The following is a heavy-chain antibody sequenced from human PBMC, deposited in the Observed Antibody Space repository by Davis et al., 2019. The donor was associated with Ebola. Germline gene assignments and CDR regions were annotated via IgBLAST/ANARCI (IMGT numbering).Heavy chain of an antibody. CDR2: ISYDGSNK. CDR3: AKDSGYFWSGYYYYYGMDV. Sequence: GGSLRLSCAAPGFTFSSYGMHWVRQAPGKGLEWVAVISYDGSNKYYADSVKGRFTISRDNSKNTLYLQMNSLRAEDTAVYYCAKDSGYFWSGYYYYYGMDVWGQGTTVTVSS. J-gene: IGHJ6*02. V-gene: IGHV3-30*18. CDR1: GFTFSSYG. D-gene: IGHD3-3*01.